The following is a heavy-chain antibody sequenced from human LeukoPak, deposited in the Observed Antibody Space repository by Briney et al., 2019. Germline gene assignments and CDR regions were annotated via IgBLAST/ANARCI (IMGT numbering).Heavy chain of an antibody. J-gene: IGHJ6*03. D-gene: IGHD1-26*01. CDR1: GFTVSSNY. V-gene: IGHV3-53*01. Sequence: PGGSLRLSCAASGFTVSSNYMSWVRQAPGKGLEWVSVIYSGGSTYYADSVKGRFTISRDNSKNTLYLQMNSLRAEDTAVYYCARDGSYGSTLDYYYYMDVWGKGTTVTVSS. CDR2: IYSGGST. CDR3: ARDGSYGSTLDYYYYMDV.